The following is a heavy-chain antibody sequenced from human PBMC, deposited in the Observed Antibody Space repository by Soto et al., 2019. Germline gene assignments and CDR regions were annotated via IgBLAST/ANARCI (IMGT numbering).Heavy chain of an antibody. CDR3: ARHQAVGSSWYYYYMDV. CDR2: IYPGDSDT. J-gene: IGHJ6*03. Sequence: PGEALKISGKGSGWSLTSYWIWRVRQMPGKGLEWMGIIYPGDSDTRYSPSFQGQVTISADKSISTAYLQWSSLKASDTAMYYCARHQAVGSSWYYYYMDVRGKGTTVTVSS. D-gene: IGHD6-13*01. V-gene: IGHV5-51*01. CDR1: GWSLTSYW.